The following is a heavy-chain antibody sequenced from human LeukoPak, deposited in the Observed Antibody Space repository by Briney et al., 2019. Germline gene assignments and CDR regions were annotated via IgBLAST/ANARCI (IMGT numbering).Heavy chain of an antibody. J-gene: IGHJ4*02. CDR2: IIPIFGTA. V-gene: IGHV1-69*05. D-gene: IGHD6-19*01. CDR3: ARDGSGWYRYYFDY. Sequence: SVKASCKASGGTFSSYAISWVRQAPGQGLEWMGRIIPIFGTANYAQKFQGRVTITTDESTSTAYMELSSLRSEDTAVYYCARDGSGWYRYYFDYWGQGTLVTVSS. CDR1: GGTFSSYA.